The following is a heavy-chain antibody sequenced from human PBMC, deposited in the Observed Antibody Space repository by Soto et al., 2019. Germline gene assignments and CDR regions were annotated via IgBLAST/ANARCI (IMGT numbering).Heavy chain of an antibody. CDR3: ARAPYYYGSGSYLGNWFDP. D-gene: IGHD3-10*01. V-gene: IGHV4-31*03. Sequence: QVQLQESGPGLVKPSQTLSLTCTVSGGSISSGGYYWSWIRQHPGKGLEWIGYIYYSGSTYYNPSLKRRVTISVDTSKNQCALKLSSVTAADTAVYYCARAPYYYGSGSYLGNWFDPWGQGTLVTVSS. J-gene: IGHJ5*02. CDR1: GGSISSGGYY. CDR2: IYYSGST.